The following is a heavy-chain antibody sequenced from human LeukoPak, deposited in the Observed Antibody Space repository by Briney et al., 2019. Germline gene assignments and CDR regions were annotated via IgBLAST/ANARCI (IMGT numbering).Heavy chain of an antibody. CDR3: ARGFSTLFYGSASYRIKFDY. Sequence: PSDTLSLTCGVYGGSFSGYYWSWLRQPPGKGLECIGEINHSGSTNYNPALKSRDTISVDTSKNQFSLKLSSVTAADTAVYYCARGFSTLFYGSASYRIKFDYWGQGTLVTVSS. V-gene: IGHV4-34*01. J-gene: IGHJ4*02. D-gene: IGHD3-10*01. CDR1: GGSFSGYY. CDR2: INHSGST.